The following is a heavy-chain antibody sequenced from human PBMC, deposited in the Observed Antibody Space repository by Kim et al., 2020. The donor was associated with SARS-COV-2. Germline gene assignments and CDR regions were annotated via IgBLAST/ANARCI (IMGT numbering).Heavy chain of an antibody. J-gene: IGHJ4*02. CDR2: LSLDSDRI. CDR3: TRDLVPGGADY. Sequence: GGSLRLSCEMSGFKFERFAVHWVRQPPGKGLEWVSGLSLDSDRIGYADSVKGRFTVSRDKAKDTLYLQMDSLTIEDTAFYYCTRDLVPGGADYWGQGTLVTISS. V-gene: IGHV3-9*01. D-gene: IGHD6-6*01. CDR1: GFKFERFA.